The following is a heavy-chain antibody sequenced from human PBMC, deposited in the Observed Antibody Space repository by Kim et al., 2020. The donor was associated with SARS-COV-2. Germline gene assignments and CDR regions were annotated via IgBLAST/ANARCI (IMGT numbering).Heavy chain of an antibody. Sequence: GESLKISCKGSGYSFTSYWIGWVRQMPGKGLEWMGIIYPGDSDTRYSPSFQGQVTISADKSISTAYLQWSSLKASDTAMYYWARRLAAAGRTYWYFDLWGRGPPVTFSS. CDR2: IYPGDSDT. CDR1: GYSFTSYW. V-gene: IGHV5-51*01. D-gene: IGHD6-13*01. CDR3: ARRLAAAGRTYWYFDL. J-gene: IGHJ2*01.